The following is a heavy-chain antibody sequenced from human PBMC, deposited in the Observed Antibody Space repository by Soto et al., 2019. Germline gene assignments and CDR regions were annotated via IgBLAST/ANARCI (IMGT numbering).Heavy chain of an antibody. J-gene: IGHJ6*02. CDR1: GFIFSAYA. CDR2: ISYDGHNI. Sequence: QVQLVESGGGVVQPGRSLRLSCAASGFIFSAYAMHWVRLAPGKGLEWVAVISYDGHNIYYADSVKGRFTISRDDFKHTLYLRLHSLRAEDTAVYYCARDSNYRHEYFYHGMDVWGQGTTVTVSS. V-gene: IGHV3-30-3*01. CDR3: ARDSNYRHEYFYHGMDV. D-gene: IGHD4-4*01.